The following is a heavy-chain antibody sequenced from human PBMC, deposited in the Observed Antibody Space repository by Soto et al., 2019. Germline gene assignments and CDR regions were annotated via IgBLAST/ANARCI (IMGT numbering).Heavy chain of an antibody. CDR2: ISYDGSNK. CDR3: AKSLSGFWIYYDQPYGMDV. CDR1: GFTFSSYG. D-gene: IGHD3-3*01. V-gene: IGHV3-30*18. J-gene: IGHJ6*02. Sequence: QVQLVESGGGVVQPGRSLRLSCAASGFTFSSYGMHWVRQAPGKGLEWVAVISYDGSNKYYADSVKGRFTISRDNSKNTLYLQMNSLRAEDTAVYYCAKSLSGFWIYYDQPYGMDVWGQGTTVTVSS.